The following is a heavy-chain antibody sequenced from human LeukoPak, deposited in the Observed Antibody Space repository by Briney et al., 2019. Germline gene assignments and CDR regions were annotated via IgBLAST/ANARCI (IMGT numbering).Heavy chain of an antibody. J-gene: IGHJ1*01. V-gene: IGHV3-74*01. CDR2: IKSDGST. CDR3: ARAPSEIGGYYPEYFRH. Sequence: GGSLRLSCAASGFTFSSYWMHWVRQPPGKGLVWVSRIKSDGSTNYADSVKGRFTISRDNAKNTVSLQMNSLRAEDAGVYYCARAPSEIGGYYPEYFRHWGQGTLVTVSS. CDR1: GFTFSSYW. D-gene: IGHD3-22*01.